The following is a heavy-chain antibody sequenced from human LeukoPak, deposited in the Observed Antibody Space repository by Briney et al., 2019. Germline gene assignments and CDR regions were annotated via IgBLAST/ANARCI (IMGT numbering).Heavy chain of an antibody. Sequence: PSETLSLTCTVSGGSISSYYWSWIRQPPGKGLEWIGYIYYSGSTNYNPSLKSRVTISVDTSKSQFSLKLSSVTAADTAVYYCARDGLLTGYYDILTGYSGTYGMDVWGQGTTVTVSS. V-gene: IGHV4-59*01. CDR1: GGSISSYY. D-gene: IGHD3-9*01. CDR3: ARDGLLTGYYDILTGYSGTYGMDV. CDR2: IYYSGST. J-gene: IGHJ6*02.